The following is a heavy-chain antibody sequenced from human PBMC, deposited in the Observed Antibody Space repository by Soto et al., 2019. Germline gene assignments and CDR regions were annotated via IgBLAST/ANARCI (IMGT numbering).Heavy chain of an antibody. Sequence: GGSLRLSCAASGFTFSNAWMSWVRQAPGKGLEWVGRIKSKTDGGTTDYAAPVKGRFTLSRDDSKNTVYLQMNSLKSEDTAVYYCTAHHPIHRTWGQGTLVTVSS. J-gene: IGHJ5*02. CDR3: TAHHPIHRT. V-gene: IGHV3-15*01. CDR2: IKSKTDGGTT. CDR1: GFTFSNAW. D-gene: IGHD5-18*01.